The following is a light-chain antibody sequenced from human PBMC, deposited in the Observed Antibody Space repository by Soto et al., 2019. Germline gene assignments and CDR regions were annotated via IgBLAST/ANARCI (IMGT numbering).Light chain of an antibody. CDR3: QQSNSLPFT. J-gene: IGKJ3*01. CDR1: QGISSW. Sequence: DIQMTQSPSSVSASVGDRVTITCRASQGISSWLDWYQQKPGKAPKLLIYAASNLQSGVPSRFSGSGSGTDFTLTISSLQPEDFATYYCQQSNSLPFTFGRGTKVDIK. CDR2: AAS. V-gene: IGKV1-12*01.